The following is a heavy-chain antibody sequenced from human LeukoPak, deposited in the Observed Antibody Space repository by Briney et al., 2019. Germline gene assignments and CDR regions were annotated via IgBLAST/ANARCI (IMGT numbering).Heavy chain of an antibody. CDR2: ISSSSSTI. J-gene: IGHJ4*02. Sequence: GGSLRLSCAASGFTFSSYSMNWVRQAPGKGLEWVSYISSSSSTIYYADSVKGRFTISRDNSKNTLYLQMNSLRAEDTAVYYCAKFSSSWYPPIDYWGQGTLVTVSS. V-gene: IGHV3-48*01. CDR1: GFTFSSYS. D-gene: IGHD6-13*01. CDR3: AKFSSSWYPPIDY.